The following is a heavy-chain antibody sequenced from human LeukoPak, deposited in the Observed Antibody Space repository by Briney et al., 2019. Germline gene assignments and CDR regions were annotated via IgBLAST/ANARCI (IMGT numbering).Heavy chain of an antibody. J-gene: IGHJ5*02. CDR3: ARGISGSAFGWFDP. V-gene: IGHV4-39*07. CDR1: GGSISSSSYY. D-gene: IGHD3-10*01. CDR2: IYYSGST. Sequence: SETLSLTCTVSGGSISSSSYYWGWIRQPPGKGLEWIGSIYYSGSTYYNPSLKSRVTISVDTSKNQFSLKLSSVTAADTAVYYCARGISGSAFGWFDPWGQGILVIVSS.